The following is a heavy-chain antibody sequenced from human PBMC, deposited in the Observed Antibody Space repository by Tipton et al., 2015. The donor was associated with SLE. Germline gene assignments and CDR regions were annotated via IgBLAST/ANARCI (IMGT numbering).Heavy chain of an antibody. Sequence: QSGPEVKKPGASVRVSCKASGYTFTSYDINWVRQATGQGLEWMGWMNPNSGNTGYAQKFQGRVTMTRNTSISTAYMELSSLRSEDTAVYYCAAGAVVPTAFGYWGQGTLVTVSS. CDR1: GYTFTSYD. D-gene: IGHD4-23*01. CDR2: MNPNSGNT. V-gene: IGHV1-8*01. CDR3: AAGAVVPTAFGY. J-gene: IGHJ4*02.